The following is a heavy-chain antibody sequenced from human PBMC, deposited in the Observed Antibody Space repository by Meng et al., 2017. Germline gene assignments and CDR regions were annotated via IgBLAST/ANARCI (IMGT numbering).Heavy chain of an antibody. J-gene: IGHJ4*02. V-gene: IGHV4-59*01. D-gene: IGHD3-10*01. CDR3: ASHYYGSGSYYY. CDR1: GGSISSYY. Sequence: GSLRLSCTVSGGSISSYYWSWIRQPPGKGLEWIGYIYYSGSTNYNPSLKSRVTISVDTSKNQFSLKLSSVTAADTAVYYCASHYYGSGSYYYWGQGTLVTVSS. CDR2: IYYSGST.